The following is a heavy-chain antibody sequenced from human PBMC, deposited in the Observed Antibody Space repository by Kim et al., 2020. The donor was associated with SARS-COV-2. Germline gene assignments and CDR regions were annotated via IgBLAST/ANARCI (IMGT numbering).Heavy chain of an antibody. Sequence: SETLSLTCAVYGGSFSGYYWSWIRQPPGKGLEWIGEINHSGSTNYNPSLKSRVTISVDTSKNQFSLKLSSVTAADTAVYYCATISYGSGSYYRGGYYFD. V-gene: IGHV4-34*01. J-gene: IGHJ4*01. CDR1: GGSFSGYY. D-gene: IGHD3-10*01. CDR3: ATISYGSGSYYRGGYYFD. CDR2: INHSGST.